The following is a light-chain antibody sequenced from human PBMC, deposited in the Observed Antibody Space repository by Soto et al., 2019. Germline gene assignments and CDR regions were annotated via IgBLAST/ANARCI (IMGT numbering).Light chain of an antibody. CDR3: LQDYSYPRT. J-gene: IGKJ3*01. CDR2: ATS. CDR1: QGIRND. V-gene: IGKV1-6*01. Sequence: AIQMTQSPSSLSASVGDRVTITCRTSQGIRNDLGWYQQKPGKAPRLLIFATSTLHSGVPSRFSGSGFGRDFTLTISSLQPEDVATYYCLQDYSYPRTFGPGTKVDLK.